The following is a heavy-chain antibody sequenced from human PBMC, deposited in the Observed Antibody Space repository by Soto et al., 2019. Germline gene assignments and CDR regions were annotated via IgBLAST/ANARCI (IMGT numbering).Heavy chain of an antibody. CDR2: INANGGRT. D-gene: IGHD3-3*01. V-gene: IGHV3-23*01. CDR1: GFTFSSYG. CDR3: APLAGQGGVTH. J-gene: IGHJ4*02. Sequence: GGSLRLSCAASGFTFSSYGMNWVRQAPGKGLEWVSGINANGGRTFYSDSEKGRFTVSRDDSKNTLYLQLNSLRAEDTALYYCAPLAGQGGVTHWGQGTLVTVPS.